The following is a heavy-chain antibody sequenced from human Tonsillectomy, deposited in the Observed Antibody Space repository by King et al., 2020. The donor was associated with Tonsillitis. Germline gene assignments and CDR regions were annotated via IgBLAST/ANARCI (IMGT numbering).Heavy chain of an antibody. Sequence: LQLQESGSRLVMPSQTLSLTCTVSGGSISSGTYSWSWIRQPPGKGLEWIGYMFYSGSAYYNPSFKSRVTLSVDRSKDQFSLKLKSVTAADTAMYYCARAANDVDWLLNPWFDPWGQGTLVTVSS. CDR3: ARAANDVDWLLNPWFDP. CDR1: GGSISSGTYS. J-gene: IGHJ5*01. V-gene: IGHV4-30-2*01. CDR2: MFYSGSA. D-gene: IGHD3-9*01.